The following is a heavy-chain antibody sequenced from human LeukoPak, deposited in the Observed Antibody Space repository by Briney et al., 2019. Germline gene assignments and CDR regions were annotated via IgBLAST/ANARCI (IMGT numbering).Heavy chain of an antibody. D-gene: IGHD3-22*01. V-gene: IGHV4-59*01. J-gene: IGHJ4*02. CDR3: ARGYFDNSGYSNPFDY. CDR1: GVSISSSY. CDR2: IYYSGNT. Sequence: SETLSLTCTVSGVSISSSYWSWIRQSPGKGLEWIGYIYYSGNTNYNPSLKSRVTISIDTSKSQFSLKLSSVTAADTAVYYCARGYFDNSGYSNPFDYWGQGTLVTVS.